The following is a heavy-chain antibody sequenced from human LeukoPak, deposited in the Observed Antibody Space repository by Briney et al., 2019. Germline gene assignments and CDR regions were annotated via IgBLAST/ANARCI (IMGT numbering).Heavy chain of an antibody. CDR2: INSDGSSS. Sequence: PGGSLRLSCADSGFTFSSYWMHWVRQAPGKGLVWVSRINSDGSSSTYADSVKGRFTISRDNAKNTLYLQMNSLRAEDTAVYYCARGVVTQDAFDFWGQGTMVTVSS. V-gene: IGHV3-74*01. J-gene: IGHJ3*01. CDR3: ARGVVTQDAFDF. D-gene: IGHD4-23*01. CDR1: GFTFSSYW.